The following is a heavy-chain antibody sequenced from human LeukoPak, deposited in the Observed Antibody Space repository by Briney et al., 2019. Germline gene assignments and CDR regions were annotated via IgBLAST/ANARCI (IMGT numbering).Heavy chain of an antibody. Sequence: AGGSLRLSCAASGFSFSSYAMSWVRQPPGKGLEWVSSFSGGGGDTYYADSVKGRFTISRDNSKNTVSLQMNSLRGEDTAVYYCAKDVRVGGGGMDVWGQGTPVTVSS. CDR2: FSGGGGDT. CDR1: GFSFSSYA. J-gene: IGHJ6*02. D-gene: IGHD1-26*01. CDR3: AKDVRVGGGGMDV. V-gene: IGHV3-23*01.